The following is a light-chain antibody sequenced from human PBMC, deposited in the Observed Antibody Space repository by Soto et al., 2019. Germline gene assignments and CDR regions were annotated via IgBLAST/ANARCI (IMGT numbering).Light chain of an antibody. CDR3: QQTYTTPEIT. Sequence: EIVLTQSPLSLPVTPGEPASISCRSSQSLLHSSGYNYVDWYLQKPGQSPQLLIYLVSNRASGVPERFSGSGSGTDFTLTISSLQPEDFATYYCQQTYTTPEITFGQGTRLDIK. J-gene: IGKJ5*01. V-gene: IGKV2-28*01. CDR2: LVS. CDR1: QSLLHSSGYNY.